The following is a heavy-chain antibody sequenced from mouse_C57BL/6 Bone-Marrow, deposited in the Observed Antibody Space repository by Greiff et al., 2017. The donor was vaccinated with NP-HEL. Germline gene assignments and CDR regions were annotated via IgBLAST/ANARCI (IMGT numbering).Heavy chain of an antibody. Sequence: VQLQQSGPELVKPGASVKMSCKASGYTFTDYYMHWVKQKPGKGLEWIGEIYPGSGNTYYNEKFKGKATLTADTSSSTAYMQLSSLTSEDSAVYLYSNYVGFAYWGQGTLVTVSA. CDR2: YPGSGNTY. V-gene: IGHV1-83*01. CDR1: YTFTDYYM. J-gene: IGHJ3*01. CDR3: NYVGFAY. D-gene: IGHD2-5*01.